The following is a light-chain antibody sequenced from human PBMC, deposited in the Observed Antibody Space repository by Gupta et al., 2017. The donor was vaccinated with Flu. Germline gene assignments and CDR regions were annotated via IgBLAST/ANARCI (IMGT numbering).Light chain of an antibody. CDR2: GAS. CDR3: QQYNEWPRT. V-gene: IGKV3-15*01. CDR1: VTTN. Sequence: VTTNLAWYQQKPGQAPRLLSYGASTRATGIPARFSGSGSGTEFTLSITSLQSEDFALYYCQQYNEWPRTFGQGTKVEI. J-gene: IGKJ1*01.